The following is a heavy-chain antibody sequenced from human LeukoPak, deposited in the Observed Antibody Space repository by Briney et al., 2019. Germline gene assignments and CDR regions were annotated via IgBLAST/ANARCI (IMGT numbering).Heavy chain of an antibody. CDR3: ARQISGNKDY. CDR1: GVAISGYY. J-gene: IGHJ4*02. V-gene: IGHV4-59*04. D-gene: IGHD1/OR15-1a*01. Sequence: SETLSLTCTVSGVAISGYYWIWIRQSPGRGLEYIGSIFYRESFSYGGTTFYNPSLQSRATISVDTSKNAFSLRLSSVTAADTAVYYCARQISGNKDYWGQGILVTVSS. CDR2: IFYRESFSYGGTT.